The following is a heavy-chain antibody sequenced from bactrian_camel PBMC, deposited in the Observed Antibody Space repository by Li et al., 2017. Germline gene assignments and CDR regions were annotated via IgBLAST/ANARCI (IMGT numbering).Heavy chain of an antibody. J-gene: IGHJ4*01. CDR3: ARSGGDYSDVGGHLRY. Sequence: HVQLVESGGGLVQPGGSLRLSCAASGFTFSNYWIYWVRQAPGKGLEWVSTINSGGGSTYYTDSVKGRFTISQDNAKNTLYLQMNSLKIEDTAVYYCARSGGDYSDVGGHLRYWGQGTQVTV. D-gene: IGHD4*01. V-gene: IGHV3S1*01. CDR2: INSGGGST. CDR1: GFTFSNYW.